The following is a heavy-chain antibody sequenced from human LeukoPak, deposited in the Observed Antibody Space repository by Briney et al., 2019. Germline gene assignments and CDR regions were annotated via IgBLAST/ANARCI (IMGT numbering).Heavy chain of an antibody. CDR1: GFTFSSYA. Sequence: GGSLRLSCAASGFTFSSYAMSWVRQAPGKGLEWVANIKQDGSEKYYVDSVKGRFTISRDNAKNSLYLQMNSLRAEDTAVYYCARATVGTGSHYYMDVWGKGTTVTVSS. V-gene: IGHV3-7*01. D-gene: IGHD3/OR15-3a*01. CDR3: ARATVGTGSHYYMDV. J-gene: IGHJ6*03. CDR2: IKQDGSEK.